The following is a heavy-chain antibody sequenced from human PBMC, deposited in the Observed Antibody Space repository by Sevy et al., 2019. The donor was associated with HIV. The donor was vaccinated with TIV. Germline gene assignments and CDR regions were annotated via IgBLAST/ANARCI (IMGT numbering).Heavy chain of an antibody. CDR1: GFTFSSYW. J-gene: IGHJ5*02. CDR2: IKQDGSEK. D-gene: IGHD3-22*01. Sequence: GSLRLSCAASGFTFSSYWMSWVRQAPGKGLEWVANIKQDGSEKYYVDSVKGRFTISRDNAKNSLYLQMNSLRAEDTAVYYCARVVGYYDSSGYLLGWFDPWGQGTLVTVSS. CDR3: ARVVGYYDSSGYLLGWFDP. V-gene: IGHV3-7*01.